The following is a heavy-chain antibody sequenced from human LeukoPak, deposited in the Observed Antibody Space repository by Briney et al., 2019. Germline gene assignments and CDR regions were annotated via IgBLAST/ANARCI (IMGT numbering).Heavy chain of an antibody. D-gene: IGHD3-22*01. CDR3: AHKRVYYYDSSGYYYFDY. CDR2: IYWDDDK. Sequence: ESGPTLVNPTQTLTLTCTFSGFSLSTSGGGVGWIRQPPGKALEWLALIYWDDDKCYSPSLKSRITITKDTSKNQVVLTMTNMDPVDTATYYCAHKRVYYYDSSGYYYFDYWGQGTLVTVSS. J-gene: IGHJ4*02. CDR1: GFSLSTSGGG. V-gene: IGHV2-5*02.